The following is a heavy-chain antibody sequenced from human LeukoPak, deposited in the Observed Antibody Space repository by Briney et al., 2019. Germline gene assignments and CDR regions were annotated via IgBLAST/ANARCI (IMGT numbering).Heavy chain of an antibody. D-gene: IGHD7-27*01. J-gene: IGHJ4*02. CDR3: AKASELGRGYFDY. Sequence: PGGSLRLSCAASGFKFNSYAMSWVRQAPGKGLEGVSVISASGGSTNYADSVKGRFTMSRDNSQNTLYLQMNSLRAEDTAVYYCAKASELGRGYFDYWGQGTLVTVSS. V-gene: IGHV3-23*01. CDR1: GFKFNSYA. CDR2: ISASGGST.